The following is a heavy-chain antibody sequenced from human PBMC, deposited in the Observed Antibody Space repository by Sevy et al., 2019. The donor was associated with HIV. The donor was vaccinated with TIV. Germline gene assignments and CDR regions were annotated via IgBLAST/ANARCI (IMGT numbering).Heavy chain of an antibody. J-gene: IGHJ4*02. Sequence: GGSLRLSCAASGFTFSSYSMNWVRQAPGKGLEWVSSISSSSSYIYYAHSVKGRFTISRDNAKNSLYLQMNSLRAEDTAVYYCAREDDYVWGSYRPLDYWGQGTLVTVSS. D-gene: IGHD3-16*02. CDR1: GFTFSSYS. V-gene: IGHV3-21*01. CDR2: ISSSSSYI. CDR3: AREDDYVWGSYRPLDY.